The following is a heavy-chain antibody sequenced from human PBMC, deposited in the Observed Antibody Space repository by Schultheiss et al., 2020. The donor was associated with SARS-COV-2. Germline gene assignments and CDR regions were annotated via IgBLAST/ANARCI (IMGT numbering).Heavy chain of an antibody. D-gene: IGHD5-18*01. CDR2: IYHSGST. J-gene: IGHJ6*02. CDR3: ARVDTAMASYYYYGMDV. CDR1: GYSISSGYY. Sequence: SETLSLTCAVSGYSISSGYYWGWIRQPPGKGLEWIGSIYHSGSTYYNPSLKSRVTISVDTSKNQFSLKLSSVTAADTAVYYCARVDTAMASYYYYGMDVWGQGTTVTVSS. V-gene: IGHV4-38-2*01.